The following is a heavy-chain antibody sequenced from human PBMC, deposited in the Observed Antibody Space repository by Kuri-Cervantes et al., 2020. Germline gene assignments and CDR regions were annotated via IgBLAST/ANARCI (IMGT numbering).Heavy chain of an antibody. CDR1: GYTFTSYD. D-gene: IGHD3-22*01. CDR2: INPGNGNT. J-gene: IGHJ6*02. CDR3: AREGILVALYAYYHCGMDV. Sequence: ASVKVSCKASGYTFTSYDMHWVRQAPGQRLEWMGWINPGNGNTKYSQKFQGRVTITRDTSASTVYMELSRLRSEDTAVYYCAREGILVALYAYYHCGMDVWGQGTTVTVSS. V-gene: IGHV1-3*01.